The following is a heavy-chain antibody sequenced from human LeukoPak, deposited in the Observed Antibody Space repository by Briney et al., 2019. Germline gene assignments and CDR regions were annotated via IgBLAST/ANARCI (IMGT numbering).Heavy chain of an antibody. CDR3: AYYDFWSGDPAFDI. CDR2: IYFSGST. J-gene: IGHJ3*02. CDR1: GGSISSGDYY. D-gene: IGHD3-3*01. V-gene: IGHV4-30-4*08. Sequence: SGTLSLTCTVSGGSISSGDYYWRWVRQPPGKGVEWIGYIYFSGSTYYNPSLKSRVTISVDTSKNQFSLKLSSVTAADTAVYYCAYYDFWSGDPAFDIWGQGTMVTVSS.